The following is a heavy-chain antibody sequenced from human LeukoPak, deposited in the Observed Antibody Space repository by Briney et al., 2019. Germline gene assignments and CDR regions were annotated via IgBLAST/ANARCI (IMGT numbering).Heavy chain of an antibody. Sequence: ASETLSLTCTVSGGSISSSSYYWGWIRQPPGKGLEWIGSIYYSGSTYYNPSLKSRVTISVDTSKNQFSLKLSSVTAADTAAYYCARHEGGSYDSSGYCFDYWGQGTLVTVSS. J-gene: IGHJ4*02. D-gene: IGHD3-22*01. CDR2: IYYSGST. CDR1: GGSISSSSYY. CDR3: ARHEGGSYDSSGYCFDY. V-gene: IGHV4-39*01.